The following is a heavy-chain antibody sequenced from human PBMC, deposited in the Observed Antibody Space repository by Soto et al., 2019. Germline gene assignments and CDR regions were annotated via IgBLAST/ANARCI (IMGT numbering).Heavy chain of an antibody. J-gene: IGHJ4*02. CDR1: GFPFNDYY. CDR2: ISPKSTFR. V-gene: IGHV3-11*06. CDR3: VRGGGGGLFEH. Sequence: GGSLRLSCATSGFPFNDYYMTWIRQAPGKGLEWLSHISPKSTFRNYADSVKGRFTISRDNTESSLFLQMNSLGVDDTAVYSCVRGGGGGLFEHWGQGVLVTVSS. D-gene: IGHD2-21*01.